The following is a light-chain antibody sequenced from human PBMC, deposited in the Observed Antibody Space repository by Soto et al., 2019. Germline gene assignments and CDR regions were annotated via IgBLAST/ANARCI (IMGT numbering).Light chain of an antibody. V-gene: IGKV3-20*01. Sequence: EMVLMQSPGTLYLSPGERATLSCRASQTLRRTYIAWYQQKPGQAPRVLIYGASKRATGIPDRFSGSGSGTDFSLTISRLEPEDFAVYYCHQYDNAPQTYGHGTKVDI. CDR2: GAS. CDR1: QTLRRTY. J-gene: IGKJ2*01. CDR3: HQYDNAPQT.